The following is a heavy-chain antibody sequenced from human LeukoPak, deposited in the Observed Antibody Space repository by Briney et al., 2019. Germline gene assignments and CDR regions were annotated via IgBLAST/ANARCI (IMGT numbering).Heavy chain of an antibody. CDR2: ISGSGGST. Sequence: GGSLRLSCAASGFTFSSYAMSWVRQAPGKGLEWVSAISGSGGSTYYADSVKGRFTISRDNSKNTLYLQMNSLRAEDTAVYYCARDRRQLAAAYYFDYWGQGTLVTVSS. D-gene: IGHD6-13*01. J-gene: IGHJ4*02. CDR1: GFTFSSYA. CDR3: ARDRRQLAAAYYFDY. V-gene: IGHV3-23*01.